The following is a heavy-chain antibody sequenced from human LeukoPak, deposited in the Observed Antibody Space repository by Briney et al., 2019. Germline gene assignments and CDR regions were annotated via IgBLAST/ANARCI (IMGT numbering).Heavy chain of an antibody. D-gene: IGHD3-9*01. CDR1: GGSFSGYY. CDR2: INHSGST. J-gene: IGHJ4*02. V-gene: IGHV4-34*01. CDR3: ARFPTYYDILSTEDY. Sequence: ASETLSLTCAVYGGSFSGYYWSWIRQPPGKGLEWIGEINHSGSTNYNPSLKSRVTISVDTSKNQFSLKLSSVTAADTAVYYCARFPTYYDILSTEDYWGQGTLVTVSS.